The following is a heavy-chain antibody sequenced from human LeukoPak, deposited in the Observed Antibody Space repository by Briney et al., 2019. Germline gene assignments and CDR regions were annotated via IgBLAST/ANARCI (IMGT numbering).Heavy chain of an antibody. CDR3: GRELAAGD. V-gene: IGHV3-66*01. Sequence: PGGSLRLSCAASGFTVSSNYMSWVRQAPGKGLEWVSVIYSGGTTYYADSVKGRFTISRDNSKNTLHLQMNSLRAEDTAVYYCGRELAAGDWGQGTLVTVSS. D-gene: IGHD6-13*01. J-gene: IGHJ4*02. CDR1: GFTVSSNY. CDR2: IYSGGTT.